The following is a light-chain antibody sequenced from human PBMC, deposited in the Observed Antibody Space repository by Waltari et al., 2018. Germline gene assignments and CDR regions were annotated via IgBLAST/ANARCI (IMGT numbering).Light chain of an antibody. Sequence: EIVMTQSPPTLSVSPGERATLSCRASQSIARNLAWYQQKPGQAHRLLMYGASTRAPGYPARFSGSGSGTDLTLTIRSLQSEDSAVYYCQQYNSWRTFGQGTKLEIK. CDR1: QSIARN. CDR3: QQYNSWRT. J-gene: IGKJ2*01. CDR2: GAS. V-gene: IGKV3-15*01.